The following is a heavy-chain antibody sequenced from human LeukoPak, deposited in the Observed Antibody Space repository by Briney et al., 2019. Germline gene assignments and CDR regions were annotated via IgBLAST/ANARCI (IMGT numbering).Heavy chain of an antibody. D-gene: IGHD3-3*01. V-gene: IGHV4-59*12. CDR3: ARGKYYDFWSGDYYFDY. CDR2: IYYSGST. CDR1: GGSISSYY. Sequence: SETLSLTCTVSGGSISSYYWSWIRQPPGKGLEWIGYIYYSGSTNYNPSLKSRVTISVDTSKNQFSLKLSSVTAADTAVYYCARGKYYDFWSGDYYFDYWGQGTLVTVSS. J-gene: IGHJ4*02.